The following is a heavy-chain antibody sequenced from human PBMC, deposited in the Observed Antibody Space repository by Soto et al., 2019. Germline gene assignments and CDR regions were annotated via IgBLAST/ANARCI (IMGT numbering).Heavy chain of an antibody. CDR3: ARVRAADYEIDY. V-gene: IGHV3-7*03. CDR2: IKRDGSEK. D-gene: IGHD4-17*01. CDR1: GFMFGSYW. Sequence: GGSLRLSCTASGFMFGSYWMTWVRHVPGKGLQWVANIKRDGSEKYYVDFVKGRFTISRDNADNSVFLDMNNLRVDDTATYYCARVRAADYEIDYWGQGALVTVSS. J-gene: IGHJ4*02.